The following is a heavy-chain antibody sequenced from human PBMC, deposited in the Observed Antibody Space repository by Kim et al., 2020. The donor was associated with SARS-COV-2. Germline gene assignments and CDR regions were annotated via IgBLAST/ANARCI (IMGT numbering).Heavy chain of an antibody. Sequence: GGSLRLSCAASGFTFSSYAMSWVRQAPGKGLEWVSTVTNSGSSTYYADSVKGRFTISRDNSKNTVFLQMNSLRAEDTAVYYCAKVLCGGAFYRLTHYW. CDR1: GFTFSSYA. CDR2: VTNSGSST. J-gene: IGHJ4*01. D-gene: IGHD2-21*01. CDR3: AKVLCGGAFYRLTHY. V-gene: IGHV3-23*01.